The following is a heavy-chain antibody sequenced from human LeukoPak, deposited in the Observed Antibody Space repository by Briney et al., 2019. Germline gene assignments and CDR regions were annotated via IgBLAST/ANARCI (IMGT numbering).Heavy chain of an antibody. CDR3: ARHKGCSGGSCYFYPPAFDI. CDR1: GGSFSGYY. V-gene: IGHV4-34*01. CDR2: INHSGST. Sequence: PSETLSLTCAVYGGSFSGYYWSWIRQPPGKGLEWIGEINHSGSTNYNPSLKSRVTISVDTSKNQFSLKLSSVTAADTAVYYCARHKGCSGGSCYFYPPAFDIWGQGTMVTVSS. D-gene: IGHD2-15*01. J-gene: IGHJ3*02.